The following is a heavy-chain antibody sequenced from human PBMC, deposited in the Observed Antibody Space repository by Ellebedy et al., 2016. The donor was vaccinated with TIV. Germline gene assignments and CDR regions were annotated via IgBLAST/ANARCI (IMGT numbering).Heavy chain of an antibody. CDR2: ISGDGRTT. CDR3: AKSNNGPMYYFDY. V-gene: IGHV3-74*01. Sequence: GESLKISCGASGFIFKNFLMYWVRQAPGKGPEWVSRISGDGRTTNYADSVKGRFTISRDNAKNTLYLQMNSLRAEDTALYYCAKSNNGPMYYFDYWGQGTLVTVSS. CDR1: GFIFKNFL. J-gene: IGHJ4*02. D-gene: IGHD2-8*01.